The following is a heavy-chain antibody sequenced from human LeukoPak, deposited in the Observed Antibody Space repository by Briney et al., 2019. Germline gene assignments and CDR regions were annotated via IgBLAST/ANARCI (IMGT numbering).Heavy chain of an antibody. D-gene: IGHD4-23*01. CDR1: GYTFTGYY. V-gene: IGHV1-2*02. Sequence: ASVKVSCKASGYTFTGYYMHWVRQAPGQGLEWMGWINPSSGGTNYAQKFQGRVTMTTDTSTSTAYMELSSLRSEDTAVYYCARDLHGTATGVNYWGQGTLVTVSS. J-gene: IGHJ4*02. CDR3: ARDLHGTATGVNY. CDR2: INPSSGGT.